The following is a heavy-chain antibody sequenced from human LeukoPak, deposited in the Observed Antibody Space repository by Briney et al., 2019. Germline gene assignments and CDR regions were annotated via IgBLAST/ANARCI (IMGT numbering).Heavy chain of an antibody. CDR1: GFTFSSYA. Sequence: GGSLRLSCAASGFTFSSYAKSWVRQAPGKGLDWVSTISGSGGSTYYADSVKGRFTISRDNSKNTLYLQMNSLGAEDTAVYYCPTNAGPGPADAFDIWGQGTMVTVSS. V-gene: IGHV3-23*01. J-gene: IGHJ3*02. CDR3: PTNAGPGPADAFDI. CDR2: ISGSGGST.